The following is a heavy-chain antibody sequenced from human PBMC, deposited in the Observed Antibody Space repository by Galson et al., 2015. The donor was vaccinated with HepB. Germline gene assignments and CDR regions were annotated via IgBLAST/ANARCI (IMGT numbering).Heavy chain of an antibody. Sequence: SLRLSCAASGFTFSSYNMHWVRQAPGKGLEWISYISGTSTTIYYADSVKGRFTISRDNAKNSLYLQMNSLRDEDTAVYYCARDLPTTYDDLWSGTSHPDHLDHWGQGTLVTVSS. CDR1: GFTFSSYN. V-gene: IGHV3-48*02. CDR3: ARDLPTTYDDLWSGTSHPDHLDH. CDR2: ISGTSTTI. J-gene: IGHJ4*02. D-gene: IGHD3-3*01.